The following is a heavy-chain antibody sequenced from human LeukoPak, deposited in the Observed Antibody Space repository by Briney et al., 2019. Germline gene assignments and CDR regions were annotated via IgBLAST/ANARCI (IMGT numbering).Heavy chain of an antibody. D-gene: IGHD5-12*01. CDR2: ISSSSSYI. CDR1: GFTFSSYS. CDR3: ARDYGGYENDY. J-gene: IGHJ4*02. Sequence: GGSLRLSCAASGFTFSSYSMNWVRQAPGKGLEWVSSISSSSSYIYYADSVKGRFTISRDHAKNSLYLQMNSLRAEDTAVYYCARDYGGYENDYWGQGTLVTVSS. V-gene: IGHV3-21*01.